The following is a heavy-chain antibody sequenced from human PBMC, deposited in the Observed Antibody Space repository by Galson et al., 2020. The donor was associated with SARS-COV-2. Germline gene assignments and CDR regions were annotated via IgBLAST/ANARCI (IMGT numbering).Heavy chain of an antibody. V-gene: IGHV3-30*18. CDR3: AKDQGGYSYGWNYYYYGMDV. CDR2: ISYDGSNK. Sequence: TGGSLRLSCAASGFTFSSYGMHWVRQAPGKGLEWVAVISYDGSNKYYADSVKGRFTISRDNSKNTLYLQMNSLRAEDTAVYYCAKDQGGYSYGWNYYYYGMDVWGQGTTVTFSS. J-gene: IGHJ6*02. CDR1: GFTFSSYG. D-gene: IGHD5-18*01.